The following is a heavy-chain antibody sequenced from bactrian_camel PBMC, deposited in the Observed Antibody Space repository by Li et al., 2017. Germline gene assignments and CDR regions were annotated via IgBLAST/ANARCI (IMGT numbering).Heavy chain of an antibody. D-gene: IGHD4*01. CDR2: MRTVDSFT. J-gene: IGHJ4*01. Sequence: HVQLVESGGGSVQAGGSLTLSCATSGSTPYCLGWFRQAPGKEREAVATMRTVDSFTVYPDSVKGRFTVSKDNHARAVYLQMDGLIPADTAMYVCAAATSCGTIGQRGRALRAEGRGTQVTVS. CDR1: GSTPYC. V-gene: IGHV3S63*01.